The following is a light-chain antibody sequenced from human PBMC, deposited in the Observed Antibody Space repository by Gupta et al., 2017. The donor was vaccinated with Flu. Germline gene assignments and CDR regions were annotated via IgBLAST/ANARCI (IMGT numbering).Light chain of an antibody. V-gene: IGKV3-20*01. J-gene: IGKJ2*01. CDR3: QYAGISLYT. CDR1: QSVSGDY. CDR2: RTS. Sequence: GSLSVSLGETATLSCSASQSVSGDYLAWYQHKPGQAPRVLIYRTSTRATGIPDRFSGSGSGTDFTLTISRLEPEDFAVYYCQYAGISLYTFGQGTKVEIK.